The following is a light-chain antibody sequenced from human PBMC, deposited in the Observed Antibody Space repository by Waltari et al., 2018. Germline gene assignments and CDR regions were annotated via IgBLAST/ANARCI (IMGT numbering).Light chain of an antibody. J-gene: IGKJ2*01. V-gene: IGKV1-39*01. CDR3: QQSYSTPYT. CDR2: AAS. CDR1: QCISNY. Sequence: DIPMTQSPFSLSASVDDRVTLTCRASQCISNYLNWYQQKPGKSPKLLMYAASSLQSGVPSRFSGSGSGTAFTLTISSLQPEDFATYYCQQSYSTPYTFGQGTKLEIK.